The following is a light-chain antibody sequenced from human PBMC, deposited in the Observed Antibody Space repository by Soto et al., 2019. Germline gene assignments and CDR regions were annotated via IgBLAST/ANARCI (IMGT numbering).Light chain of an antibody. Sequence: EIVMTQSPATLSMSPGERATLSCRASQSVSSNLAWYQQKPCQAPRLLIYGASTRVTGIPARFSGSGSGTEFTLTISSLQSEDFAVYYCQQYNNWPPWTFGQGTKVEIK. CDR3: QQYNNWPPWT. CDR2: GAS. CDR1: QSVSSN. V-gene: IGKV3-15*01. J-gene: IGKJ1*01.